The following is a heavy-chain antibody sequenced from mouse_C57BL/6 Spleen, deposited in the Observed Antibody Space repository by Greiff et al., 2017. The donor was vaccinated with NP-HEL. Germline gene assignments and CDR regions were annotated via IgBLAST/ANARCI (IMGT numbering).Heavy chain of an antibody. J-gene: IGHJ4*01. D-gene: IGHD2-10*02. V-gene: IGHV1-52*01. CDR3: ARYGNYCAMDY. Sequence: VQLQQPGAELVRPGSSVKLSCKASGYTFTSYWMHWVKQRPIQGLEWIGNIDPSDSETHYNQKFKDKATLTVDKSSSTAYMQLSSLTSEDSAVYYCARYGNYCAMDYWGQGTSVTVSS. CDR1: GYTFTSYW. CDR2: IDPSDSET.